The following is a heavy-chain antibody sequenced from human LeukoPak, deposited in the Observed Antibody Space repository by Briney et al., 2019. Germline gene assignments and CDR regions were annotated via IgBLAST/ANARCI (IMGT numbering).Heavy chain of an antibody. CDR2: LYSGGYT. CDR1: GFTVSSNY. CDR3: ARDTLYGSGALAFDY. J-gene: IGHJ4*02. Sequence: GGSLRLSCAASGFTVSSNYMSWVRQAPGKGLEWVSVLYSGGYTYYADSVKGRFAISRDNSKNTLYLQMNSLRAEDTAVYYCARDTLYGSGALAFDYWGQGTLVTVSS. V-gene: IGHV3-53*01. D-gene: IGHD3-10*01.